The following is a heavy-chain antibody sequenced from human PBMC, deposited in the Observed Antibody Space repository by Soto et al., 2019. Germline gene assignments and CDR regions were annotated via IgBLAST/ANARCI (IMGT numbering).Heavy chain of an antibody. J-gene: IGHJ3*02. CDR3: ARDRSAVAGTQGFDI. Sequence: QVQLVQSGAAVEKPGSSVKISCKASGDSFSSYTLSWMRQAPGHGLEWLGRIVPLLGTTNYAQKFQGSVTFTADKSTSTVYMEVRSLRSEDTALYYCARDRSAVAGTQGFDIWGQGTMVIVSS. V-gene: IGHV1-69*08. CDR2: IVPLLGTT. CDR1: GDSFSSYT. D-gene: IGHD6-19*01.